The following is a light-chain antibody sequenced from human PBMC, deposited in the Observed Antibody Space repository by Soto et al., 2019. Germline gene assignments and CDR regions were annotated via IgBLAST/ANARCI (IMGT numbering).Light chain of an antibody. J-gene: IGKJ1*01. Sequence: DIQITQSPSTLSASVGDRVTITCRASQTITRWMAWYQQTQGKAPKLLIYDASTLESGVPSRFRGMRSGTEFTLTISRLQTDDFSTYSCQQYNSYSWTFGQGTQVDIK. V-gene: IGKV1-5*01. CDR2: DAS. CDR1: QTITRW. CDR3: QQYNSYSWT.